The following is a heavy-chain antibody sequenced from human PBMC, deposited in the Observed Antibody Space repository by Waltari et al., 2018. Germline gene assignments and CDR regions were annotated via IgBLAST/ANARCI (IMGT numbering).Heavy chain of an antibody. CDR1: GYTFTDYT. D-gene: IGHD1-26*01. CDR3: ARYSGDYQDAFDI. J-gene: IGHJ3*02. Sequence: QVQLVQSGAEMRKPGASVKVSCKASGYTFTDYTMHWVRQAPGQRLEWMGWINGKGKTKCSQKFQGRVTITRDTSASTAYMDLSSLTSEDTGVYYCARYSGDYQDAFDIWGQGTMVTISS. CDR2: INGKGKT. V-gene: IGHV1-3*01.